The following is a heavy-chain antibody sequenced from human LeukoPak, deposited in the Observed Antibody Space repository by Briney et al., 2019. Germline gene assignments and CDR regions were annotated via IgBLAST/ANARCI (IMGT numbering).Heavy chain of an antibody. D-gene: IGHD7-27*01. CDR3: AKDGGLWVSAHWGDS. CDR1: GFTFSSYT. V-gene: IGHV3-23*01. Sequence: GGTLRLSCAASGFTFSSYTMSWVRQAPGKGLEWVSTITTSDGNTYYADSVKGRFTVSRDNSKNTLFLQMNSLRAEDTAVYYCAKDGGLWVSAHWGDSWGRGTLVTVSS. J-gene: IGHJ4*02. CDR2: ITTSDGNT.